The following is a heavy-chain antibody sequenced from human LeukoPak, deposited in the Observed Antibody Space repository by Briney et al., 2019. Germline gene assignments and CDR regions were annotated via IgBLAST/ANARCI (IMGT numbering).Heavy chain of an antibody. D-gene: IGHD1/OR15-1a*01. CDR3: ARQPSGTAAFDI. J-gene: IGHJ3*02. V-gene: IGHV4-59*08. Sequence: SETLSLTCAVSGGSFNSYYWSWIRQPPGQGLEWIAYIYSSGDSNYNPSFKSRVTISLDTSKNQFSLKLTSVAAADTAIYYCARQPSGTAAFDIWGQGTMVIVSS. CDR1: GGSFNSYY. CDR2: IYSSGDS.